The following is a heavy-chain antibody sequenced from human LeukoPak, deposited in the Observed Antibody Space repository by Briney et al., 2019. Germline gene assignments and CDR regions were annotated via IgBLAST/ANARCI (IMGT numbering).Heavy chain of an antibody. CDR3: ARDSYCGGDCYFYAFDI. J-gene: IGHJ3*02. V-gene: IGHV1-69*13. Sequence: SVKVSCKASGGTFSSYAISWVRQAPGQGLEWMGGIIPIFGTANYAQKFQGRVTIPADESTSTAYMELSSLRSEDTAVYYCARDSYCGGDCYFYAFDIWGQGTMVTVSS. CDR1: GGTFSSYA. CDR2: IIPIFGTA. D-gene: IGHD2-21*02.